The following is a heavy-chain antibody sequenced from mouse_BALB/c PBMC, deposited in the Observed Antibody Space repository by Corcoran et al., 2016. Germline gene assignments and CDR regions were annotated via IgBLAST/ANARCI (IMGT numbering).Heavy chain of an antibody. CDR1: GFNIKDTY. D-gene: IGHD2-4*01. J-gene: IGHJ3*01. CDR3: ASGDYDYDGAWFAY. Sequence: EVQLQQSGAELVKPGASVKLSCTASGFNIKDTYMHWVKQRPEQGLEWIGRIDPANGNTKYDPKFQGKATITADTSSNTAYLQLSSLTSEDTAVYYCASGDYDYDGAWFAYWGQGTLVTFSA. CDR2: IDPANGNT. V-gene: IGHV14-3*02.